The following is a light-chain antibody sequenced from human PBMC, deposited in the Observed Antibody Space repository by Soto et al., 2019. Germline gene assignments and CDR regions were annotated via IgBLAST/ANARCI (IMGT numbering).Light chain of an antibody. V-gene: IGLV2-14*01. CDR3: SSYTSSSPLG. CDR1: SSDVGGYNY. Sequence: QSVLTQPASVSGSPGQSITISCTGTSSDVGGYNYVSWYQQHPGKAPKLMIYDVRNRPSGVSNRFSGSKSGNTASLTVSGLQAEDEADYYCSSYTSSSPLGFGGGTKLTVL. CDR2: DVR. J-gene: IGLJ2*01.